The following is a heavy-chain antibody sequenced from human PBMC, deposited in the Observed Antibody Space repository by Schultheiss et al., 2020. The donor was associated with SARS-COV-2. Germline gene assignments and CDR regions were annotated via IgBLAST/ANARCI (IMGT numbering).Heavy chain of an antibody. V-gene: IGHV3-23*01. Sequence: GGSLRLSCAASGFTFSSYWMHWVRQAPGKGLEWVSAISGSGGSTYYADSVKGRFTISRDNSKNTLYLQMNSLRAEDTAVYYCAKGVARAGGYFDYWGQGTLVTVSS. CDR3: AKGVARAGGYFDY. CDR2: ISGSGGST. CDR1: GFTFSSYW. J-gene: IGHJ4*02. D-gene: IGHD6-25*01.